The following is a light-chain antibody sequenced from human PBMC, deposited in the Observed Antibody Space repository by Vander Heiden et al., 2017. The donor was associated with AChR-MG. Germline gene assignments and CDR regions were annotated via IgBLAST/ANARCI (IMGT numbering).Light chain of an antibody. J-gene: IGKJ1*01. V-gene: IGKV1-5*01. Sequence: DIHLTQSPSTLSASVGDRVTITCRASQGISRWLAWYQQKPGKAPKLLIYDASSLESGVPSRFIGSGSGTEFTLIISSLQPDDFATYYCQQYHTYSWTFGQGTKVEIK. CDR3: QQYHTYSWT. CDR2: DAS. CDR1: QGISRW.